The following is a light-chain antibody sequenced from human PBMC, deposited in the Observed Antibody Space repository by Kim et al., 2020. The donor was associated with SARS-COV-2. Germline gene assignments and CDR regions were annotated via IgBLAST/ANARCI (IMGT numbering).Light chain of an antibody. CDR1: QSVSSSS. J-gene: IGKJ1*01. CDR2: GAS. CDR3: QQYDISPWT. V-gene: IGKV3-20*01. Sequence: SPGERATLSGRASQSVSSSSLAWYQQKPGQAPRLLIYGASNRATDTPYRFSGSGSGTDFTLTISRLEPEDAAFYYCQQYDISPWTFGQGTKVDIK.